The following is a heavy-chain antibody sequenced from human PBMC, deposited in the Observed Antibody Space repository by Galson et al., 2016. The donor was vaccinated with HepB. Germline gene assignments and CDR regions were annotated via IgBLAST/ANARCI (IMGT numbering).Heavy chain of an antibody. V-gene: IGHV4-31*03. CDR3: ARDIRRGGTSRHSCFDP. CDR2: IYNSGRT. Sequence: LSLTCTVSGGSISSGGYYWSWIRQHPGKGLEWIGYIYNSGRTYYNPSLKRRVTISVGTSKNQFSLKLNSVTAADTAVYYCARDIRRGGTSRHSCFDPWGQGTLVTVSS. J-gene: IGHJ5*02. D-gene: IGHD1-26*01. CDR1: GGSISSGGYY.